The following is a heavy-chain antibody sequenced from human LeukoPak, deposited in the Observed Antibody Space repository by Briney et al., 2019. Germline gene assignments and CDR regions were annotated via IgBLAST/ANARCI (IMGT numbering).Heavy chain of an antibody. V-gene: IGHV3-30*04. D-gene: IGHD5-18*01. CDR3: ARDRWRYSYGYLHDY. CDR2: ISYDGSNK. Sequence: GGSLRLSCAASGFTFSSFAMHWVRQSPGKGLEWVAVISYDGSNKYYADSVKGRFTIFRDNSKNTLYLQMNSLRAEDTAVYYCARDRWRYSYGYLHDYWGQGTLVTDSS. J-gene: IGHJ4*02. CDR1: GFTFSSFA.